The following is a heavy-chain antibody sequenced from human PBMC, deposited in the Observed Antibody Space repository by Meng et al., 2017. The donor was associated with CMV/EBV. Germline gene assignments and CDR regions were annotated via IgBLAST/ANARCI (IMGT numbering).Heavy chain of an antibody. CDR2: ISVYNGHT. J-gene: IGHJ4*01. CDR1: GYTFTGYG. D-gene: IGHD2-21*01. CDR3: ARGVPLGIIYSFDY. Sequence: QVQPGQSGVEGKRTGDSVKVSCKASGYTFTGYGISWVRQAPGQGLEWMGWISVYNGHTNFAQNLQGRVTMTTDTSTSTAYVELRSLRSDDTAIYYCARGVPLGIIYSFDYWGQGTLVTVSS. V-gene: IGHV1-18*01.